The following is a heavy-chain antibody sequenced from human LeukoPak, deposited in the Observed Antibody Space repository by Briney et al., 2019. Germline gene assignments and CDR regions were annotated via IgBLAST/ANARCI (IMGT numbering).Heavy chain of an antibody. Sequence: ASVKVSCKASGYILSSYNMHWVRQAPGQGLEWLGIINPSGGDTKYAQKFQDRVTLTRDKSTSTVYMELSSLTSEDTAVYYCARTYCGDDCNIRYFDYWGQGTLVTVSS. CDR2: INPSGGDT. CDR3: ARTYCGDDCNIRYFDY. J-gene: IGHJ4*02. CDR1: GYILSSYN. D-gene: IGHD2-21*02. V-gene: IGHV1-46*01.